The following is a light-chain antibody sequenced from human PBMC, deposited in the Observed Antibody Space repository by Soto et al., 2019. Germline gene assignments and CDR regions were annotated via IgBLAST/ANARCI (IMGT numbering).Light chain of an antibody. CDR3: MQALQPPRT. Sequence: DIVMTQSPLSLPVTPGEPASISCRSSQSLLHSNGYNYLDWYLQKPGQSPQLLIYLGSNRASGVPGGFRGGGSGTVFTLKNSRVEPEDVGFYYFMQALQPPRTCGQGTKLEIK. CDR1: QSLLHSNGYNY. V-gene: IGKV2-28*01. CDR2: LGS. J-gene: IGKJ2*01.